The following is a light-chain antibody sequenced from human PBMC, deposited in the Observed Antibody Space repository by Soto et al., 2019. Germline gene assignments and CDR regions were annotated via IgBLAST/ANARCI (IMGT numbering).Light chain of an antibody. CDR3: SSYTSSGTDV. V-gene: IGLV2-14*01. CDR1: SSDVGDYNY. J-gene: IGLJ1*01. Sequence: QSVLTQPASVSGSPGQSITISCTGTSSDVGDYNYVSWYQQHPGKAPKLMIYDVSNRPSGVSNRFSGSKSGNTASLTISGLQAEDEADYHCSSYTSSGTDVFGTGTKVT. CDR2: DVS.